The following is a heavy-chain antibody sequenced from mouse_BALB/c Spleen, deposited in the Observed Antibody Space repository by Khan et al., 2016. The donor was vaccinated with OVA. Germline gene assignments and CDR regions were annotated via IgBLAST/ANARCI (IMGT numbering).Heavy chain of an antibody. CDR3: ARAYYANYGEAMDY. D-gene: IGHD2-10*01. Sequence: QVQLKQSGPGLVAPSQSLSITCTVSGFSLTGYGVNWVRQPPGKGLEWLGMIWGDGSTDYNSALKSRLSITTDNSKSQVFLKMNSLQTDDAAMYYWARAYYANYGEAMDYWGQGNSVTVSS. J-gene: IGHJ4*01. CDR1: GFSLTGYG. CDR2: IWGDGST. V-gene: IGHV2-6-7*01.